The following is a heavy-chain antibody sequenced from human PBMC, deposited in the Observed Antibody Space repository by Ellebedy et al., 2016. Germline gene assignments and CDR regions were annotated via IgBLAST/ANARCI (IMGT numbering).Heavy chain of an antibody. CDR3: ARGGLPAAMYWYFDL. J-gene: IGHJ2*01. V-gene: IGHV4-34*01. CDR2: INHSGST. Sequence: SETLSLXXAVYGGSFSGYYWSWIRQPPGKGLEWIGEINHSGSTNYNPSLKSRVTISVDTSKNQFSLKLSSVTAADTAVYYCARGGLPAAMYWYFDLWGRGTLVTVSS. CDR1: GGSFSGYY. D-gene: IGHD2-2*01.